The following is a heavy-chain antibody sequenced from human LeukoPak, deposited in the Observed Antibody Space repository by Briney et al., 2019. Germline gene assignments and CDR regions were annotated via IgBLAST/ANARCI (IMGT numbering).Heavy chain of an antibody. J-gene: IGHJ6*03. CDR1: GFTFSDAW. CDR2: IKSKSDGGTA. CDR3: GTGESSSSGYYSYYYLDV. V-gene: IGHV3-15*01. Sequence: PGGSLRLSCTASGFTFSDAWMSWVRQAPGKGLEWVGRIKSKSDGGTADYAAPVKGRFTISRDDSKNTMYLQMSSLKSEDTALYYCGTGESSSSGYYSYYYLDVWGNGTTVTVSS. D-gene: IGHD6-6*01.